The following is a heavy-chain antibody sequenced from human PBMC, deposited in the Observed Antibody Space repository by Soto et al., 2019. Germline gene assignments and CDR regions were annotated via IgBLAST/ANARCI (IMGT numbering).Heavy chain of an antibody. D-gene: IGHD2-15*01. V-gene: IGHV4-39*01. Sequence: PSETLSLTCTVSGGSISISSYYWCWIRHPPGQALEWMGFIFYSGTTYYNSSLKSRVTISVDTSKNQFSLKLSSVTVADTAVYYCARRAGFCSGGSCFDSWGQESLVTVSS. CDR1: GGSISISSYY. CDR2: IFYSGTT. J-gene: IGHJ5*01. CDR3: ARRAGFCSGGSCFDS.